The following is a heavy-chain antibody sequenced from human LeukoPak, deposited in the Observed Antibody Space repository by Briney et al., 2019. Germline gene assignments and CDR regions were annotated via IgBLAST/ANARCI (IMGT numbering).Heavy chain of an antibody. Sequence: GGSLRLSCAASGFTFSDYYMSWIRQAPGKGLEWVSYISSSSYTNYADSVKGRFTISRDNAKNSLYLQMNSLRDEDTAIYFCAKASRSGWYGIHYFDFWGQGILVTVSS. D-gene: IGHD6-19*01. CDR1: GFTFSDYY. J-gene: IGHJ4*02. V-gene: IGHV3-11*05. CDR2: ISSSSYT. CDR3: AKASRSGWYGIHYFDF.